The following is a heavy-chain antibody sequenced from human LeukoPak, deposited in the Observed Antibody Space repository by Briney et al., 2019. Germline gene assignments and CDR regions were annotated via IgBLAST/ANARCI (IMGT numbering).Heavy chain of an antibody. J-gene: IGHJ4*02. Sequence: GGSLRLSCAASGFTFTTDPMHWVRQTPGKGLEWLGVLSYDGTDWYYADSVRVRFTISRDNSKQTLYLQMNSLTREDTAVYYCARGTPAVAGIDYWGLGTLVTVSS. V-gene: IGHV3-30*04. CDR2: LSYDGTDW. CDR1: GFTFTTDP. D-gene: IGHD6-19*01. CDR3: ARGTPAVAGIDY.